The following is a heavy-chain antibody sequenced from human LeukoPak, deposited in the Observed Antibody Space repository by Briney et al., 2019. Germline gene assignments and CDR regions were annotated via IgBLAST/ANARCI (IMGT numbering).Heavy chain of an antibody. CDR1: GGSITSTNY. J-gene: IGHJ4*02. Sequence: SETLSLTCGVSGGSITSTNYWTWVRQPPGKGLEWIGEVNLQGSTNYNPSLMGRVAISVDMSENHISLQLTSVTAADTAVYYCAKATYSSSWNLYFDYWGQGTLVTVSS. CDR2: VNLQGST. V-gene: IGHV4-4*02. CDR3: AKATYSSSWNLYFDY. D-gene: IGHD6-13*01.